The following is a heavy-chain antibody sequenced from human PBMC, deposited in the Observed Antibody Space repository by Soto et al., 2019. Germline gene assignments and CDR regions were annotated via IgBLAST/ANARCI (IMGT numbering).Heavy chain of an antibody. V-gene: IGHV3-30-3*01. CDR3: ARKEGYCSSTSCLGDY. J-gene: IGHJ4*02. D-gene: IGHD2-2*01. Sequence: GGSLRLSCGASGFTFSTYAMHWVRQAPGKGLEWVTLISEDGSHKYYADSVKGRFTASRDNSKNTLYLQMNSLRAEDTAVYYCARKEGYCSSTSCLGDYWGQGTLVTVSS. CDR1: GFTFSTYA. CDR2: ISEDGSHK.